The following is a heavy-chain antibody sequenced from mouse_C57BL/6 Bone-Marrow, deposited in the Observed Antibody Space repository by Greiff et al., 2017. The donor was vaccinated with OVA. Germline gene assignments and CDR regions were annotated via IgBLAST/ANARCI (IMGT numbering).Heavy chain of an antibody. J-gene: IGHJ2*01. V-gene: IGHV1-64*01. CDR2: IHPNSGST. D-gene: IGHD3-2*02. CDR3: ASPVTGYYFDY. CDR1: GYTFTSYW. Sequence: VQLQQPGAELVKPGASVKLSCKASGYTFTSYWMHWVKQRPGQGLEWIGMIHPNSGSTNYNEKFKSKATLTVDKSSSTAYMQLSSLTSEDSAVYYCASPVTGYYFDYWGQGTTLTVSS.